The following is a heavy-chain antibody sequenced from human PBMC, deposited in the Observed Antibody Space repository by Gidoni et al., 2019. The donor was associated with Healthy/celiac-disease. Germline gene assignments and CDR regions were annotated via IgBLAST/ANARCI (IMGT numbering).Heavy chain of an antibody. CDR2: IYYSGST. V-gene: IGHV4-59*01. CDR3: ARSRQYYYYYGMDV. D-gene: IGHD6-6*01. J-gene: IGHJ6*02. Sequence: QVQLQESGPGPETPSETLSLTCTVSGASISSYYWSWIRQPPGKGLEWIGYIYYSGSTNYNPPLKSRVTISVDTSKNQFSLKLSSVTAADTAVYYCARSRQYYYYYGMDVWGQGTTVTVSS. CDR1: GASISSYY.